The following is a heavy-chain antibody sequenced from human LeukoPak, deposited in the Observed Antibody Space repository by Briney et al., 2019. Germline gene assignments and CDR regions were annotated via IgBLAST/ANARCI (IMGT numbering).Heavy chain of an antibody. CDR3: ASYWYYYGSGIDY. Sequence: PGGSLRLSCAASGFAFNTYAMHWVRQAPGKGLEWVTLIWHDGSHKFYIDSVRGRFTISRDNSKNTVYLQMNGLRAEDTAVYYCASYWYYYGSGIDYWAREPWSPSPQ. V-gene: IGHV3-33*01. D-gene: IGHD3-10*01. CDR2: IWHDGSHK. CDR1: GFAFNTYA. J-gene: IGHJ4*02.